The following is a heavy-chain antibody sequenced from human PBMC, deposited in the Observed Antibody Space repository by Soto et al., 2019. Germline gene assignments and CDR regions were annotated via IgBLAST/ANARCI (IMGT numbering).Heavy chain of an antibody. CDR2: INAGNGHT. V-gene: IGHV1-3*01. Sequence: GASVKVCCKASGFTFVMYAIHWVRQAPGQGLEWMAWINAGNGHTTYSQKFQGRVTITRDTSARTVYMELRSMRFEDTATYYCARAGWCAEGYFDVSGQGSPVTVS. J-gene: IGHJ4*02. CDR1: GFTFVMYA. D-gene: IGHD2-21*01. CDR3: ARAGWCAEGYFDV.